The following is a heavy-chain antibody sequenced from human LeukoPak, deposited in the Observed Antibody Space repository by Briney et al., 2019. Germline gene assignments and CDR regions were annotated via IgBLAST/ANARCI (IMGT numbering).Heavy chain of an antibody. D-gene: IGHD2-2*01. CDR1: GFTFNNYW. V-gene: IGHV3-74*01. J-gene: IGHJ4*02. Sequence: QPGGSLRLSCAASGFTFNNYWVHWVRQAPGKGLVWVSRINTDGSHTNYADSVKGRFTFSRDNAKNSLYLQMNSLRAEDTAVYYCARDSPSSTSWGYWGQGTLVTVSS. CDR3: ARDSPSSTSWGY. CDR2: INTDGSHT.